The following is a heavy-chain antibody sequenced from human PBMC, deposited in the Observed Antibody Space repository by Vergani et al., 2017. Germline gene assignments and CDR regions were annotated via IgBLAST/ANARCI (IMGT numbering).Heavy chain of an antibody. CDR3: GRVADFYGLGSRLLDL. Sequence: QVRLQESGPGLVKPSETLSLTCSVSGGSMSGYYWSWIRQPPGKELEWIGYMYHSGSTNYNPSLETRVTISGDTSKNQFSLKLNLVTAADTAVYYCGRVADFYGLGSRLLDLWGQGSLVTVSS. D-gene: IGHD3-10*01. V-gene: IGHV4-59*01. CDR1: GGSMSGYY. CDR2: MYHSGST. J-gene: IGHJ5*02.